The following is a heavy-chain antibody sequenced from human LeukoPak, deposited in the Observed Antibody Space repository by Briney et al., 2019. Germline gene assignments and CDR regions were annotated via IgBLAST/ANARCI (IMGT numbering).Heavy chain of an antibody. V-gene: IGHV3-23*01. CDR2: INGRGDET. Sequence: GGSLSLSCTASGFAFTSYFMTWARQAPGTGLEWVSGINGRGDETHYADSVKGRFTISRDNSKSTLYLQLSGLRAEATAVYYCACHCSGSRCSDHDYWGQGTVVTVSS. J-gene: IGHJ4*02. CDR3: ACHCSGSRCSDHDY. D-gene: IGHD2-15*01. CDR1: GFAFTSYF.